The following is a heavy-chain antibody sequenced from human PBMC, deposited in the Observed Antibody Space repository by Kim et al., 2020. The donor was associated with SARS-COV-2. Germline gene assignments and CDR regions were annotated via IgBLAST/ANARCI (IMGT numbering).Heavy chain of an antibody. CDR1: GGSISSSSYY. Sequence: SETLSLTCTVSGGSISSSSYYWGWIRQPPGKGLEWIGSIYYSGSTYYNPSLKSRVTISVDTSKNQFSLKLSSVTAADTAVYYCARFSAAAGNDYWGQGTLVTVSS. CDR3: ARFSAAAGNDY. J-gene: IGHJ4*02. D-gene: IGHD6-13*01. V-gene: IGHV4-39*07. CDR2: IYYSGST.